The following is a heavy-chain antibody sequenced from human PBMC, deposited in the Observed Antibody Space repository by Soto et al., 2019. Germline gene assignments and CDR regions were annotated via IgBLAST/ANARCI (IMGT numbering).Heavy chain of an antibody. D-gene: IGHD3-3*01. CDR2: ISYDGSNK. J-gene: IGHJ4*02. CDR1: GFTFSSYG. Sequence: PGGSLRLSCAASGFTFSSYGMHWVRQAPGKGLEWVAVISYDGSNKYYADSVKGRFTISRGNSKNTLYLQMNSLRAEDTAVYYCANFPLNGVVPSQNLIWGQGTLVTVSS. CDR3: ANFPLNGVVPSQNLI. V-gene: IGHV3-30*18.